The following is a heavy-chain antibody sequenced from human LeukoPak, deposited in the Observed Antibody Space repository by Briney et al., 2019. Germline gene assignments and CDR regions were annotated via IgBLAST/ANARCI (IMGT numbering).Heavy chain of an antibody. CDR2: VYTSGST. CDR3: AREFGGTPPDAFDL. J-gene: IGHJ3*01. D-gene: IGHD3-10*01. Sequence: SETLSLTCIVSGGSISSGTYYWSWIRQPAGKGLQWIGRVYTSGSTNYSPSLKSRVTIAADTSKNQFSLKLTSVTAADTAVYFCAREFGGTPPDAFDLWGQGTMLTVSS. V-gene: IGHV4-61*02. CDR1: GGSISSGTYY.